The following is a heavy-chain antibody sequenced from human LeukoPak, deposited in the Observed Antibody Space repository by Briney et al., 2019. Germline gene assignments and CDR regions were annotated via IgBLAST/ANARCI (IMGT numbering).Heavy chain of an antibody. Sequence: PGGSLRLSCAASGFTFSSHAMHWVRQAPGKGLEWVAIVSYDGEKKFYADSVKGRFAISRDNSKNTLSLQMNSLRPQDTAVYFCAKDRSTYNPWHYFDFWGQGTLVTVSS. D-gene: IGHD5-24*01. J-gene: IGHJ4*02. V-gene: IGHV3-30*09. CDR3: AKDRSTYNPWHYFDF. CDR1: GFTFSSHA. CDR2: VSYDGEKK.